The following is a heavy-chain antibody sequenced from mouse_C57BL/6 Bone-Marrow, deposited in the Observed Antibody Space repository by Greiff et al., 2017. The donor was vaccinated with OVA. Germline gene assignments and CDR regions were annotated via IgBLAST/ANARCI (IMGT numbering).Heavy chain of an antibody. D-gene: IGHD2-12*01. J-gene: IGHJ3*01. CDR3: ARILRRGAY. CDR1: GYTFTSYG. CDR2: IYPRSGNT. V-gene: IGHV1-81*01. Sequence: QVQLQQSGAELARPGASVKLSCKASGYTFTSYGISWVKQRTGQGLEWIGEIYPRSGNTYYNEKFKGKATLTADKSSSTAYMELRSLTAEDSAVYFCARILRRGAYWGQGTLVTVSA.